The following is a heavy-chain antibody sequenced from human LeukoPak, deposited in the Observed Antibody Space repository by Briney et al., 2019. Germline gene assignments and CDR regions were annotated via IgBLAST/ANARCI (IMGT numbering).Heavy chain of an antibody. CDR2: IYTSGST. J-gene: IGHJ4*02. CDR3: AKSGGYGLIDY. CDR1: GDSISSGSYY. V-gene: IGHV4-61*02. Sequence: PSQTLSLTCTVSGDSISSGSYYWSWIRQPAGKGLEWIGRIYTSGSTNYNPSLKSRVTISVDTSKNQFSLRLNSVTAADTAMYYCAKSGGYGLIDYWGQGTRVTVSS. D-gene: IGHD1-26*01.